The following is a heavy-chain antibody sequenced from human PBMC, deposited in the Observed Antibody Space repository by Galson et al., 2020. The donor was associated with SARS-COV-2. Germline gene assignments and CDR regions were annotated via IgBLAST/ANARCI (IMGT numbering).Heavy chain of an antibody. J-gene: IGHJ3*02. CDR3: ARVGRVAAIRGHDAFDI. CDR2: IYHSGST. CDR1: GGSISSYY. D-gene: IGHD2-15*01. Sequence: ASETLSLTCTVPGGSISSYYWSWIRQPPGKGLEWIGYIYHSGSTTYNPSLKSRVTISVDTSKNQFSLKLSSVTAADTAVYYCARVGRVAAIRGHDAFDIWGQGTMVTVSS. V-gene: IGHV4-59*01.